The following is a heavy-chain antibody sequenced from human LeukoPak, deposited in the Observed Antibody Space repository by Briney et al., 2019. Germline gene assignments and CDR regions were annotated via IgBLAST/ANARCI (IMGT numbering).Heavy chain of an antibody. CDR3: ATSYSSSSPCDY. CDR1: GFTFSSYS. D-gene: IGHD6-6*01. CDR2: ISSSSSYI. Sequence: GGSLGLSCAASGFTFSSYSMNWVRQAPGKGLEWVSSISSSSSYIYYADSVKGRFTISRDNAKNSLYLQMNSLRAEDTAVYYCATSYSSSSPCDYWGQGTLVTVSS. J-gene: IGHJ4*02. V-gene: IGHV3-21*01.